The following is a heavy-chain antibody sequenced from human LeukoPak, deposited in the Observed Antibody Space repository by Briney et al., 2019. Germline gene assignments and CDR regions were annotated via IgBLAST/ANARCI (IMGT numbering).Heavy chain of an antibody. CDR2: IWYDGSNE. CDR1: GFSFSNSG. V-gene: IGHV3-33*01. D-gene: IGHD3-10*02. CDR3: AREISMFVNAFDL. J-gene: IGHJ3*01. Sequence: GGSLRLSCEASGFSFSNSGMHWVRQAPGNGLEWVAVIWYDGSNEYYADAVKGRFTISRDNAKTTVPLQMNSLRVEDTSVYFCAREISMFVNAFDLWGQGTLVTVTS.